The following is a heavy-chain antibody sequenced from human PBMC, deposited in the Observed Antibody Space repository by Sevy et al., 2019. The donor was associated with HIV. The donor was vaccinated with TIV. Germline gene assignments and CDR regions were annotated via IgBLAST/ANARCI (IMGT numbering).Heavy chain of an antibody. J-gene: IGHJ4*02. CDR3: AKTLQKLPFHPHYFDY. Sequence: GGSLRLSCAASGFTLGSYTMNWVRQAPGKGLEWVASISATGGSTYYADSVKGRLPISRDVSKGILYLQMNSLTAEDTAIFYCAKTLQKLPFHPHYFDYWGQGTLVTVSS. CDR2: ISATGGST. V-gene: IGHV3-23*01. CDR1: GFTLGSYT. D-gene: IGHD2-21*02.